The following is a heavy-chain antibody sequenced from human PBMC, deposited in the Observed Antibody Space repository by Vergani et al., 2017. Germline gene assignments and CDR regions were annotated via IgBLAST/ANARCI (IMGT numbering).Heavy chain of an antibody. CDR2: IYTSGST. CDR1: GGSISSYY. D-gene: IGHD2-2*01. J-gene: IGHJ5*02. CDR3: ARSLIVVVPAAMAWFDP. V-gene: IGHV4-4*09. Sequence: QVQLQESGPGLVKPSETLSLTCTVSGGSISSYYWSWIRQPPGKGLEWIGYIYTSGSTNYNPSLKSRVTISVDTSKNQFSLKLSSVTAADTAVYYCARSLIVVVPAAMAWFDPWGQGTLVTVSS.